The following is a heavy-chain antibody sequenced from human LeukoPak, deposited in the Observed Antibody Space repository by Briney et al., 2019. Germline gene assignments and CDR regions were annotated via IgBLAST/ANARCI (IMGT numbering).Heavy chain of an antibody. CDR1: GFTFSSYA. CDR3: AKELQDIVVVPAASDY. CDR2: ISGSGGST. J-gene: IGHJ4*02. V-gene: IGHV3-23*01. Sequence: PGGSLRLSCAASGFTFSSYAMSWVRQAPGKGLEWVSAISGSGGSTYYADSVKGRFTISRDNSKSTLYLQMNSLRAEDTAVYYCAKELQDIVVVPAASDYWGQGTLVTVSS. D-gene: IGHD2-2*01.